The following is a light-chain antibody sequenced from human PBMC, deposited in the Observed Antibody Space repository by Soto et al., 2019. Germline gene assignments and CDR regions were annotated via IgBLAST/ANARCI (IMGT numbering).Light chain of an antibody. CDR2: EVT. Sequence: QSALTQPPSASGSPGQSVTISCTGTSSDVGAYNYVSWYQQHPGKAPKLMIYEVTKRPSGVPDRFSGSKSDNTDSLTVSGLKAEDEADYYCTSYAGSNNWVFGGGTELTVL. CDR3: TSYAGSNNWV. CDR1: SSDVGAYNY. V-gene: IGLV2-8*01. J-gene: IGLJ3*02.